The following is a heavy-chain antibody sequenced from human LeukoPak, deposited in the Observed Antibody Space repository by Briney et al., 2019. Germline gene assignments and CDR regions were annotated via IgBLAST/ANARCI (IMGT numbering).Heavy chain of an antibody. Sequence: SVKVSCKASGGTFSSYAISWVRQAPGQGLEWLGGIIPIFGTANYAQKFQGRVTITADESTSTAYMELSSLRSEDTAVYYCARTRYYYDSSGRNYYFDYWGQGTLVTVSS. CDR2: IIPIFGTA. J-gene: IGHJ4*02. D-gene: IGHD3-22*01. CDR1: GGTFSSYA. CDR3: ARTRYYYDSSGRNYYFDY. V-gene: IGHV1-69*13.